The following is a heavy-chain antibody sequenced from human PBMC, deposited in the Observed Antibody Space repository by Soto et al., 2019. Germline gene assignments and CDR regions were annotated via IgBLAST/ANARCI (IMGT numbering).Heavy chain of an antibody. CDR1: GGSISSGGYY. V-gene: IGHV4-31*03. CDR3: ARCDVATLDY. Sequence: QVQLQESGPGLVKPSQTLSLTCTVSGGSISSGGYYWSWIRQHPGKGLEWIGYIYYSGSTYYNPSLRCRVTMSVDTSKNQVSLKLSSVTAADTAVYYCARCDVATLDYWGQGTLVTVSS. J-gene: IGHJ4*02. D-gene: IGHD5-12*01. CDR2: IYYSGST.